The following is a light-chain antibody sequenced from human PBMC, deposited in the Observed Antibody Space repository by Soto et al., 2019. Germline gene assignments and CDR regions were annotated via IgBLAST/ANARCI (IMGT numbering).Light chain of an antibody. CDR3: QQYDTLPLT. Sequence: DIPMTQSPSSLSASVGDRVTISCQASQDINNYLNWYQQKPGKAPKLLIYDASDLETGVPSRFSGSGSGTDFSFTISNLQPEDAATYYCQQYDTLPLTFSGGTRLEIK. CDR2: DAS. V-gene: IGKV1-33*01. J-gene: IGKJ4*01. CDR1: QDINNY.